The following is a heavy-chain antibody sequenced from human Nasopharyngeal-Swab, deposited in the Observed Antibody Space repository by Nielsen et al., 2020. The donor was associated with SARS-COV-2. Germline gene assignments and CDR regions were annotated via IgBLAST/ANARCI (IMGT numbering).Heavy chain of an antibody. D-gene: IGHD1-26*01. J-gene: IGHJ3*02. CDR1: GFTFSSYS. CDR2: MSSSSTYI. Sequence: GGSLRLSCAVSGFTFSSYSMNWVRQAPGKGLEWVSSMSSSSTYIYYADSMKGRFTISRDNGKKSLYLQMNSLRAEDTAVYYCVRDRGYSGTYDAFDIWGQGTMVTVSS. V-gene: IGHV3-21*01. CDR3: VRDRGYSGTYDAFDI.